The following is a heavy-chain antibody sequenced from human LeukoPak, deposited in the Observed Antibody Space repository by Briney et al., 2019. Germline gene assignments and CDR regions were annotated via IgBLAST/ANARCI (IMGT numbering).Heavy chain of an antibody. J-gene: IGHJ2*01. CDR2: IYYSGST. Sequence: SETLSLTCTVSGGSLSSYYWTWIRRPPGKGLEWIGYIYYSGSTNYNPSLKSRLTISVDTSKNQFSLKLSSVTAADTAVYYCARTSDSVNWYFDLWGRGTLVTVSS. CDR1: GGSLSSYY. CDR3: ARTSDSVNWYFDL. V-gene: IGHV4-59*01. D-gene: IGHD2-15*01.